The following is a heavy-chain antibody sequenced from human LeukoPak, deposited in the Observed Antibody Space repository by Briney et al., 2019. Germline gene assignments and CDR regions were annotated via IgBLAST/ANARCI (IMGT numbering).Heavy chain of an antibody. D-gene: IGHD5-18*01. CDR2: ISSSSSYI. CDR1: RFTFSSYA. Sequence: TGGSLRLSCAASRFTFSSYAMSWVRQAPGKGLEWVSSISSSSSYIYYADSVKGRFTISRDNAKNSLYLQMNSLRAEDTAVYYCARAVDTAMAQFFDYWGQGTLVTVSS. J-gene: IGHJ4*02. CDR3: ARAVDTAMAQFFDY. V-gene: IGHV3-21*01.